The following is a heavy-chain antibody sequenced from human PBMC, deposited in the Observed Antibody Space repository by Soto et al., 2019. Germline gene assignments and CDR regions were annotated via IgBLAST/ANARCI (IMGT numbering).Heavy chain of an antibody. V-gene: IGHV3-48*03. CDR3: ARGQEAGSFFPYYYGMDV. CDR2: ISSSGSTI. CDR1: GFTFSSYE. D-gene: IGHD6-13*01. Sequence: GGSLRLSCATSGFTFSSYEMNWVRQAPGKGLEWVSYISSSGSTIYYADSVKGRFTISRDNAKNSLYLQMDSLRAEDTAVYYCARGQEAGSFFPYYYGMDVWGQGTTVTVSS. J-gene: IGHJ6*02.